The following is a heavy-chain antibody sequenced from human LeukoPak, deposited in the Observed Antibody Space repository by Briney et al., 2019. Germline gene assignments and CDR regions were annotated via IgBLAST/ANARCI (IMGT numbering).Heavy chain of an antibody. CDR1: GYTFSRHG. D-gene: IGHD3-16*01. J-gene: IGHJ5*02. CDR2: VWYDGRNR. V-gene: IGHV3-33*01. CDR3: ARLWGGNGYSGGSLNL. Sequence: GGSLRLSCAASGYTFSRHGIHWVRQAPGKGLEWVAVVWYDGRNRDYADSVKGRFTISKDNSNNMVFLQMDRLRAEDTAVYYCARLWGGNGYSGGSLNLWGQGTLVTVSS.